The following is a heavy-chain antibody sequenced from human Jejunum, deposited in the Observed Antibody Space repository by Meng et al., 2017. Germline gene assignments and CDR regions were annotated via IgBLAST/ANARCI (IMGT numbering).Heavy chain of an antibody. V-gene: IGHV4-39*01. CDR2: ISYSGST. CDR3: ARHFSGSGTWFFDS. CDR1: GGSISGSYDY. J-gene: IGHJ4*02. D-gene: IGHD3-10*01. Sequence: QLQLQESGAGLVKAPETLSLTCTVSGGSISGSYDYWGWIRQPPGKGPDWTGTISYSGSTYYNPSLTSRVTISMDTSKNQFSLKLSSVTAADTAVYYCARHFSGSGTWFFDSWGQGALVTVSS.